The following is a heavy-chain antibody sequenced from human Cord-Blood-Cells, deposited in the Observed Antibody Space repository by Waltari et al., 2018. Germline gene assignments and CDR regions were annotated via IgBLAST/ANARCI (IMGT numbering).Heavy chain of an antibody. V-gene: IGHV3-30-3*01. CDR2: ISYDGSNK. D-gene: IGHD1-26*01. Sequence: QVQLVESGGGVVQPGRSLRLSCAASGFTFSSYAMHWVRQAPGKGLGWVAVISYDGSNKYYAESVEGRFTISRDNSKNTLYLQMNSLRAEDTAVYYCARVGGSYYFDYWGQGTLVTVSS. CDR3: ARVGGSYYFDY. CDR1: GFTFSSYA. J-gene: IGHJ4*02.